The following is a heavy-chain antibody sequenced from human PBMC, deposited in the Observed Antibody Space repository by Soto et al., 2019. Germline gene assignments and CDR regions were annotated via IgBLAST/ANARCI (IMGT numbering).Heavy chain of an antibody. J-gene: IGHJ1*01. Sequence: GESLKISCQTSDEIFNTYWITWVRQMPGRGLEWVGRIDPSDSYTTYNPSLKGHVILSVDKSMNTAYVQRTSLRASDTAMYFCGRDFGSGHADVWGQGTLVTVSS. CDR3: GRDFGSGHADV. CDR2: IDPSDSYT. CDR1: DEIFNTYW. D-gene: IGHD1-26*01. V-gene: IGHV5-10-1*01.